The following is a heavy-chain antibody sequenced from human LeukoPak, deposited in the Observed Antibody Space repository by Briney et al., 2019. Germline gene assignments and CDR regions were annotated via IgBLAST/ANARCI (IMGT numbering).Heavy chain of an antibody. Sequence: PGGSLRLSCAASGFTFSSYAMHWVRQAPGKGLEWVADISYDGSNKYYADSVKGRLTISRDNSKSTLYLQMNSLRAEDTAVYYCAKSGDSTGFWDFDYWGQGTLVTVSS. J-gene: IGHJ4*02. CDR2: ISYDGSNK. D-gene: IGHD3-22*01. V-gene: IGHV3-30-3*02. CDR3: AKSGDSTGFWDFDY. CDR1: GFTFSSYA.